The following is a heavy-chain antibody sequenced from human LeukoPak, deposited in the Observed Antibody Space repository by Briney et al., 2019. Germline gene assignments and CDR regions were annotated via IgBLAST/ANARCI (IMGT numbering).Heavy chain of an antibody. V-gene: IGHV3-9*01. D-gene: IGHD2-2*01. CDR2: ISWNSGSI. Sequence: GGSLRLSCATSGFTFDDYAMHWVRQAPGKGLEWVSGISWNSGSIGYADSVKGRFTISRDNAKNSLYLQMNSLRAEDTALYYCAKDSEGGYCSSTSCSLGAFDIWGQGTMVTVSS. CDR1: GFTFDDYA. CDR3: AKDSEGGYCSSTSCSLGAFDI. J-gene: IGHJ3*02.